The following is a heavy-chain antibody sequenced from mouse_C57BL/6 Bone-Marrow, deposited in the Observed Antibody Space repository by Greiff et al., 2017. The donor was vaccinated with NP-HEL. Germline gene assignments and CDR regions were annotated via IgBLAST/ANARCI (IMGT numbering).Heavy chain of an antibody. Sequence: VQLQQSGPVLVKPGASVKMSCKASGYTFTDYYMNWVKQSHGKSLEWIGVINPYNGGTSYNQKFKGKATLTVDKSSSTAYMELNSLTSEDSAVYYCARYGPGYYGSSTLYFDYWGQGTTLTVSS. D-gene: IGHD1-1*01. CDR1: GYTFTDYY. CDR3: ARYGPGYYGSSTLYFDY. CDR2: INPYNGGT. J-gene: IGHJ2*01. V-gene: IGHV1-19*01.